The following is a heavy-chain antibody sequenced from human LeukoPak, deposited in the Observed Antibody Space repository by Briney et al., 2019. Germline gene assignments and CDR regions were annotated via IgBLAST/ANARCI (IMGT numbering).Heavy chain of an antibody. CDR3: AKDQGLIVVVPAAIDY. CDR2: ISGSGGST. V-gene: IGHV3-23*01. J-gene: IGHJ4*02. Sequence: GGSLRLSCSASGLTLNNYGVSWVRQAPGKGLGWVSAISGSGGSTYYADSVKGRFTISRDNSKNTLYLQMNSLRAEDTAVYYCAKDQGLIVVVPAAIDYWGQGTLVTVSS. D-gene: IGHD2-2*01. CDR1: GLTLNNYG.